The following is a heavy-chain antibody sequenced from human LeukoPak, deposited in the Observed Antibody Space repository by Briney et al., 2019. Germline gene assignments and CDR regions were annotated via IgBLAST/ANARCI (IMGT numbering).Heavy chain of an antibody. CDR1: GFTFSSYS. CDR3: ARHLSGVTGYTYGRGIDY. J-gene: IGHJ4*02. D-gene: IGHD5-18*01. V-gene: IGHV3-21*01. CDR2: ISSSSSYI. Sequence: GGSLRLSCAASGFTFSSYSMNWVRQAPGKGLEWVSSISSSSSYIYYADSVKGRFTISRDNAKNSLYLQMNSLRAQDTAVYYCARHLSGVTGYTYGRGIDYWGQGTLVTVSS.